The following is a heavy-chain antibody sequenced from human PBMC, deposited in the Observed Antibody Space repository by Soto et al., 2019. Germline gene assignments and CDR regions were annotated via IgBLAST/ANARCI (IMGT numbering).Heavy chain of an antibody. CDR2: ISYDGSNK. V-gene: IGHV3-30-3*01. Sequence: QVQLVESGGGVVQPGRSLRLSCAASGFTFSSYAMHWVRQARGKGLEWVAVISYDGSNKYYADSVKGRFTISRDNSKNTLYLQMNSLRAEDTAVYYCARETYSSGWTPTFDYWGQGTLVTVSS. CDR1: GFTFSSYA. D-gene: IGHD6-19*01. J-gene: IGHJ4*02. CDR3: ARETYSSGWTPTFDY.